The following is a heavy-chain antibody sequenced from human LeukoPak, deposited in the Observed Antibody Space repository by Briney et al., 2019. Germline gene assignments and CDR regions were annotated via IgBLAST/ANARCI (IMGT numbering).Heavy chain of an antibody. J-gene: IGHJ4*02. CDR1: GGSISSGGYS. D-gene: IGHD1-7*01. CDR3: ARGTNWNYFFDY. Sequence: SETLSLTCAVSGGSISSGGYSWSWIRQPAGKGLEWIGRIYTSGSTNYNPSLKSRVTMSVDTSKNQFSLKLSSVTAADTAVYYCARGTNWNYFFDYWGQGTLVTVSS. CDR2: IYTSGST. V-gene: IGHV4-61*02.